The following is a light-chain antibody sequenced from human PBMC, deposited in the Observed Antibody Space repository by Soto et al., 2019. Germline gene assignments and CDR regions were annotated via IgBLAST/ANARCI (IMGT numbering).Light chain of an antibody. J-gene: IGKJ2*01. CDR2: KIS. V-gene: IGKV2-24*01. CDR1: QSLVHSDGNTY. Sequence: DIVMTQTPLSSPVTLGQPASISCRSSQSLVHSDGNTYLSWLQQRPGQPPRLLIYKISNRISGATNRSGGSGAGPDLTLKISRVEAEEVGVYSCRQDTQFPHTFGQGPSWRSN. CDR3: RQDTQFPHT.